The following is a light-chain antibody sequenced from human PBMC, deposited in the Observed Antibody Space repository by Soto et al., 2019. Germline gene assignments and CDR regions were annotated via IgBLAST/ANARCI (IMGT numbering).Light chain of an antibody. Sequence: DIQMTQFPSSVSASVGDRVTITCRASQGVSSWLAWYQQKPGKAPNLLIYAASTLQSGVPSRFSGSGSGTEFTLTISSLQSEDFAVYYCQQYNNWQTFGQGTKVDIK. CDR3: QQYNNWQT. J-gene: IGKJ1*01. V-gene: IGKV1-12*01. CDR1: QGVSSW. CDR2: AAS.